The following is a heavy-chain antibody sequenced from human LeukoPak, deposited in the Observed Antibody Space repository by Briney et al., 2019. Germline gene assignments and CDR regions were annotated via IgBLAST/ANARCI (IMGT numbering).Heavy chain of an antibody. J-gene: IGHJ4*02. CDR3: AKDYAVGSIDY. V-gene: IGHV3-23*01. CDR1: GFTFSTYA. CDR2: ISGSDDGT. D-gene: IGHD3-16*01. Sequence: PGGSLRLSCAASGFTFSTYAMSWVRQIPGKGLEWVSAISGSDDGTYYADSVRGRFTISRDNSKNTVSLQMESLRAEDTALYYCAKDYAVGSIDYWGQGTLVTVSS.